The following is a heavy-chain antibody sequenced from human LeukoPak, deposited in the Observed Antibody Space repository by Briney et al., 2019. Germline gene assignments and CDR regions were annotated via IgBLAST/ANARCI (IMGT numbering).Heavy chain of an antibody. D-gene: IGHD3-10*01. J-gene: IGHJ5*02. CDR3: ARFAYDSGSLS. V-gene: IGHV3-74*01. CDR1: AFTFSRYW. CDR2: ISSDGTTT. Sequence: PGGSLRLSCAASAFTFSRYWTHWVRQTPGGGLVWVSRISSDGTTTTYADSVKGRFTISRGNARNTLYLQMNSLRAEDTAVYYRARFAYDSGSLSWGQGALVTVSS.